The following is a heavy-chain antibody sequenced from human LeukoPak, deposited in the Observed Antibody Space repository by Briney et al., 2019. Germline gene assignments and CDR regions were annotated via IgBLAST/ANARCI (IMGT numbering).Heavy chain of an antibody. D-gene: IGHD6-13*01. CDR2: IYYSGST. J-gene: IGHJ4*02. Sequence: SQTLSLTCTVSGGSISSGDYYWSWIRQPPGKGLEWIGYIYYSGSTYYNPSLKSRVTISVDTSKNQFSLKLSSVTAADTAVYYCASGTSYSSSWALDYWGQGTLVTVSS. CDR3: ASGTSYSSSWALDY. CDR1: GGSISSGDYY. V-gene: IGHV4-30-4*08.